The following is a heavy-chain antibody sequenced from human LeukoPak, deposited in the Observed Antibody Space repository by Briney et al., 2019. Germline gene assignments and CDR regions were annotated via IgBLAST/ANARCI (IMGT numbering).Heavy chain of an antibody. CDR2: IYPGDTDT. V-gene: IGHV5-51*01. J-gene: IGHJ4*02. D-gene: IGHD5-18*01. CDR3: ARGGGGYSYGVFFDI. Sequence: PGESLKISCKASGYSFTTYWIGWVRHMPGKGLEWMGIIYPGDTDTRYSPSFEGQVTISADNSITTAYLQWSSLKTSDTAMYYCARGGGGYSYGVFFDIWGQGTLVTVSS. CDR1: GYSFTTYW.